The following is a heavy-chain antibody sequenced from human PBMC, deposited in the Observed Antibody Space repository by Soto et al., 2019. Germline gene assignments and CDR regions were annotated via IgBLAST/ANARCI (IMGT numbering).Heavy chain of an antibody. CDR3: AKFGGLGSTMRPYYYGMDV. CDR1: GFTFSAYA. J-gene: IGHJ6*02. CDR2: ITSSSNST. D-gene: IGHD5-12*01. Sequence: GGSLRLSCVASGFTFSAYAMSWFRQAPGKGLEWVSSITSSSNSTYYADSVKGRFTISRDNSKNTLYLQMNSLRAEDTAVYYCAKFGGLGSTMRPYYYGMDVWGQGTTVTVSS. V-gene: IGHV3-23*01.